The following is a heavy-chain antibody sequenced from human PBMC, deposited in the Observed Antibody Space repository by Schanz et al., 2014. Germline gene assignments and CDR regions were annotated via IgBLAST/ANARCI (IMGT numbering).Heavy chain of an antibody. V-gene: IGHV3-21*06. J-gene: IGHJ3*02. CDR1: GFTFNNFG. CDR2: ITGGSTTYT. CDR3: ARRKHAFDI. Sequence: EVQLVESGGGLVKPGGSLRLSCAASGFTFNNFGMNWVRQAPGKGLEWVSCITGGSTTYTYYADSVRGRFTISRDNSKNTLYLQMNSLRAEDTAVYYCARRKHAFDIWGQGTMVTVSS.